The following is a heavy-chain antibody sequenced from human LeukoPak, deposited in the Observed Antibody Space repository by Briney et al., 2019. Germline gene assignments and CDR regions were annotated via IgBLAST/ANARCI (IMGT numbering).Heavy chain of an antibody. CDR2: INPNSGGT. D-gene: IGHD2-2*01. CDR3: ARSLDEVVPAGWFDP. J-gene: IGHJ5*02. CDR1: GYTFTGYY. V-gene: IGHV1-2*02. Sequence: GASVKVSCKASGYTFTGYYMHWVRQAPGQGLEWMGWINPNSGGTNYAQKFQGRVTMTRDTSISTAYMELSRLRSDDTAVYYCARSLDEVVPAGWFDPWGQGTLVTVSS.